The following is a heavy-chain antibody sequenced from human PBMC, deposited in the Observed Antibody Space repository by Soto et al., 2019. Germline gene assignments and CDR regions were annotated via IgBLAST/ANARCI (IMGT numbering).Heavy chain of an antibody. J-gene: IGHJ3*02. V-gene: IGHV3-21*01. CDR1: GFTFSSYS. CDR3: ARKGGTMIVVAHNRGAFDI. D-gene: IGHD3-22*01. Sequence: NPGGSLRLSCAASGFTFSSYSMNWVRQAPGKGLDWVSSISSSSSYIYYADSVKGRFTISRDNAKNSLYLQMNSLRAEDTAVYYCARKGGTMIVVAHNRGAFDIWGQGTMVTVSS. CDR2: ISSSSSYI.